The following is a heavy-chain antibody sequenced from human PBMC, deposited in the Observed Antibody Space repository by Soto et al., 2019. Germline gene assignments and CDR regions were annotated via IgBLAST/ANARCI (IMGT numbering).Heavy chain of an antibody. Sequence: QVQVVESGGGVVQPGKSLRLSCAASGFAFSDLGMHWVRQAPAKVLQWVTVICHDGKNKDYADYAKGRFTISRDNTRNILYLEMNSLRVEDTAVYYCARDPGQDDAMDYWGQGSLVTVAS. CDR2: ICHDGKNK. J-gene: IGHJ4*02. CDR3: ARDPGQDDAMDY. CDR1: GFAFSDLG. V-gene: IGHV3-33*01. D-gene: IGHD1-1*01.